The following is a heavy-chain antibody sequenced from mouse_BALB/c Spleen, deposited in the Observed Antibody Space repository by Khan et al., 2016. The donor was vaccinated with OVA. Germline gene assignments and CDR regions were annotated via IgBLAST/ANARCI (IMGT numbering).Heavy chain of an antibody. CDR2: ISSGGHYT. D-gene: IGHD1-1*02. V-gene: IGHV5-6*01. CDR3: ARLAYYYNREGFAY. CDR1: GFTFSTYG. J-gene: IGHJ3*01. Sequence: VQLKESGGDLVKTGGSLKLSCAASGFTFSTYGMSWVRQTPDKRLEWVATISSGGHYTYYIDSVKGRFTISRDNAKNILDLQMTSLRSEDTAMYYCARLAYYYNREGFAYWGRGTLVTVSA.